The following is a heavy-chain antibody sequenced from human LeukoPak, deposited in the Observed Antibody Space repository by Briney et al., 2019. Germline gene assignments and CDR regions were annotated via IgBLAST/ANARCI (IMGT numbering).Heavy chain of an antibody. J-gene: IGHJ3*02. CDR1: GGSISSSSTY. Sequence: SETLSLTCTVSGGSISSSSTYWDWIRQPPGKGLEWIGSVHNSGTTYYTPSLKSRVAISVDGSNNQLSLRLSSVTAADSAVYYCTRHDDSGSPSLPQGFDIWGQGTMVTVSS. D-gene: IGHD4-17*01. CDR2: VHNSGTT. CDR3: TRHDDSGSPSLPQGFDI. V-gene: IGHV4-39*01.